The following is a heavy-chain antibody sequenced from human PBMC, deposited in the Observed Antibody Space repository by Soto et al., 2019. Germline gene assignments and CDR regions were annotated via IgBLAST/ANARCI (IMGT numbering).Heavy chain of an antibody. CDR3: ARGGVSTRTFDP. V-gene: IGHV5-51*01. D-gene: IGHD3-3*01. J-gene: IGHJ5*02. Sequence: ESLKISGKGSGYKFASSWIAWVRQMPGKGLELMGIIYPSDSDTRYRPSFQGQVTISADKSISSAYLQWSSLRASDTAMYYCARGGVSTRTFDPWGQGTLVTVSS. CDR1: GYKFASSW. CDR2: IYPSDSDT.